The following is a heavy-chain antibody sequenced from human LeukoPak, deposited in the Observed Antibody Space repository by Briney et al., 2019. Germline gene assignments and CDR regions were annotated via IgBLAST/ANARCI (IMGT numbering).Heavy chain of an antibody. D-gene: IGHD6-13*01. J-gene: IGHJ6*02. V-gene: IGHV3-21*01. CDR1: GFTLSTYS. CDR3: ARDAFASSWRNYYYGMDV. CDR2: ISTGSSDI. Sequence: GGSLTLSCAASGFTLSTYSMNWVRQPPGKGLEWVSSISTGSSDIYYADSVKGRFTISRDNDKNSLYLQMNSLRVEDTAVYYCARDAFASSWRNYYYGMDVWGQGTTVTVSS.